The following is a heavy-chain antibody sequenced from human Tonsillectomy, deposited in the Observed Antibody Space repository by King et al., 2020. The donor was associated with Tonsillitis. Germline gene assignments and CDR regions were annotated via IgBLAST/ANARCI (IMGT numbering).Heavy chain of an antibody. CDR1: GFIVSNNY. CDR3: ARGKPKNYDFWTTGMDV. D-gene: IGHD3-3*01. V-gene: IGHV3-66*01. Sequence: VQLVESGGGLVQPGESLRLSCTASGFIVSNNYIAWVRQAPGKGLEWVSVIYSGGSTFFADSVKGRFTISRDNSKNTVALQMTTLRAEDTAVYYCARGKPKNYDFWTTGMDVWGQGTTVTVSS. J-gene: IGHJ6*02. CDR2: IYSGGST.